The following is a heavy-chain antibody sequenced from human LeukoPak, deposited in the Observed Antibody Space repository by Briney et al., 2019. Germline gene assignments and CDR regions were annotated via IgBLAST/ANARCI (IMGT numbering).Heavy chain of an antibody. CDR2: VSTSNGDT. Sequence: ASVKVSCKASGYPFTTYGISWVRQAPGQGLEWMGWVSTSNGDTNYEQKLRGRVTMTADTSTSTIYMELRSLSSDDTALYYCARDYYESRGYCHNTFDIWGQETMVTVSS. CDR3: ARDYYESRGYCHNTFDI. J-gene: IGHJ3*02. CDR1: GYPFTTYG. D-gene: IGHD3-22*01. V-gene: IGHV1-18*01.